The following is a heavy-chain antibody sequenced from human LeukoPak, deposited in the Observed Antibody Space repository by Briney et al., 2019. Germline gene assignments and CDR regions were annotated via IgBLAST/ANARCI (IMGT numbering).Heavy chain of an antibody. CDR1: DGSFSAYY. J-gene: IGHJ2*01. CDR2: INHSGST. Sequence: PSETLSLTCAVYDGSFSAYYWSWIRQPPRKGLEWIGEINHSGSTNYNPSLKSRVTISVDTSKNQFSLKLSSVTAADTAVYYCARRRAVAGTWYFDLWGRGTLVTVSS. D-gene: IGHD6-19*01. CDR3: ARRRAVAGTWYFDL. V-gene: IGHV4-34*01.